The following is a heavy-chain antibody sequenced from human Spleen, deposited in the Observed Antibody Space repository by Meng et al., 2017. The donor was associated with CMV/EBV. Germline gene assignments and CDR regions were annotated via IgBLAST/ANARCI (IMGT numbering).Heavy chain of an antibody. CDR1: GYTFTGYY. J-gene: IGHJ4*02. CDR2: INPNSGGT. CDR3: ARYNYYGSGSYHY. V-gene: IGHV1-2*02. D-gene: IGHD3-10*01. Sequence: ASVKVSCKASGYTFTGYYMHWVRQAPGQGLEWMGWINPNSGGTNYAQKFQGRVTMTRDTSISTAYMELSRLRSDDTAVYYCARYNYYGSGSYHYWGQGTLVTVSS.